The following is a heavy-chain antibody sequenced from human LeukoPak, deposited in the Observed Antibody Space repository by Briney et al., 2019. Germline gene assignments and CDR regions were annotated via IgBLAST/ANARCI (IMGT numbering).Heavy chain of an antibody. Sequence: SETLSLTCTVSGGSISSYYWSLIRQPPGKGLEWIGYIYYSGSTNYNPSLKSRVTISVDTSKNQFSLKLSSVTAADTAVYYCAREGGGSAAFDYWGQGTLVTVSS. CDR2: IYYSGST. D-gene: IGHD5-12*01. CDR1: GGSISSYY. J-gene: IGHJ4*02. CDR3: AREGGGSAAFDY. V-gene: IGHV4-59*01.